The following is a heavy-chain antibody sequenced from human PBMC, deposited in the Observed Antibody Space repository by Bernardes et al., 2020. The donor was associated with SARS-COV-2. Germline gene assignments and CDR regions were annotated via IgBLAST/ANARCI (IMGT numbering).Heavy chain of an antibody. V-gene: IGHV1-24*01. D-gene: IGHD3-22*01. Sequence: ASVKVSCKVSGYTLTELSMHWVRQAPGKGLEWMGGCDPEDGETIYAQKFQGRVTMTEDTSTDTAYMELSSLRSEDTAVYYCATLYDSSGYYYFDYWGQGTLVTVSS. CDR2: CDPEDGET. CDR3: ATLYDSSGYYYFDY. J-gene: IGHJ4*02. CDR1: GYTLTELS.